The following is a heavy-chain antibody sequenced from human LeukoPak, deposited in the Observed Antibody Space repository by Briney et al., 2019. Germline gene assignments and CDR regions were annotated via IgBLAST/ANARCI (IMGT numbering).Heavy chain of an antibody. J-gene: IGHJ4*02. Sequence: SETLSLTCAVYGGSFIGYYWSWIRQPPGKGLEWIGEINHSGSTNYNPSLKSRVTISVDTSKNQLSLKLSSVTAADTAVYYCARKQFAYYYGSGSSRGYFDYWGQGTLVTVSS. CDR3: ARKQFAYYYGSGSSRGYFDY. CDR2: INHSGST. V-gene: IGHV4-34*01. D-gene: IGHD3-10*01. CDR1: GGSFIGYY.